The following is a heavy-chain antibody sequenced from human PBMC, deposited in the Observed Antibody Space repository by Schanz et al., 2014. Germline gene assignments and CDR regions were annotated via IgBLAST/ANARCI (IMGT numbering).Heavy chain of an antibody. V-gene: IGHV3-20*04. J-gene: IGHJ6*02. CDR1: GFGFDDYA. D-gene: IGHD3-3*01. Sequence: EVQLVESGGGVVRPGGSLRLSCAASGFGFDDYAMSWVRQAPGKGLEWVSGIGGSGDSTHYADSVKGRFTISRDNGETSVYLQINSLRVEDTAVYYCARFLARYQYYGVDVWGQGTTXIVSS. CDR2: IGGSGDST. CDR3: ARFLARYQYYGVDV.